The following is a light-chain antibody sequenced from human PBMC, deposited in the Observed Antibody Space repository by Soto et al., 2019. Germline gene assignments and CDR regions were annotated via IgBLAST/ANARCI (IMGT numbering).Light chain of an antibody. CDR3: RQSYTVPYT. J-gene: IGKJ2*01. V-gene: IGKV1-39*01. CDR2: AAS. Sequence: DIQMTKSPSSLSASVGDRVTITCRASQSISGYLSWYYQRPGKAPKLLISAASTLQSGVPSRFSGSGSGTDFTLTISSLQPEDSATYYCRQSYTVPYTFGQGTKLEVK. CDR1: QSISGY.